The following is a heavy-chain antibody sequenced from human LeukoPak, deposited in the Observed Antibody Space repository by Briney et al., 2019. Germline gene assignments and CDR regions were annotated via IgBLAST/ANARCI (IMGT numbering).Heavy chain of an antibody. J-gene: IGHJ6*03. CDR3: ARAPGDSSGYYYYMDV. D-gene: IGHD3-22*01. CDR1: GGTFSSYA. V-gene: IGHV1-69*01. CDR2: IISIFGTA. Sequence: RASVKVSCKASGGTFSSYAISWVRQAPGQGLEWMGGIISIFGTANYAQKFQGRVTITADESTSTAYMELSSLRSEDTAVYYCARAPGDSSGYYYYMDVWGKGTTVTVSS.